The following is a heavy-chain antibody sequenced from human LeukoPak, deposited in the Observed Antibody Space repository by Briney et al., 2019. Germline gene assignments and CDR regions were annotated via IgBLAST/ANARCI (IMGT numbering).Heavy chain of an antibody. J-gene: IGHJ4*02. CDR2: ISGNGGYT. CDR3: AKDPPYDFWSGNFDY. D-gene: IGHD3-3*01. V-gene: IGHV3-23*01. Sequence: GGSLRLSCAASGFTFSSHAMTWVRQASGKGLEWVSGISGNGGYTYYADSVKGRFTISRDNSKNTLYLQMNSLRAEDTAVYYCAKDPPYDFWSGNFDYWGQGTLVTVSS. CDR1: GFTFSSHA.